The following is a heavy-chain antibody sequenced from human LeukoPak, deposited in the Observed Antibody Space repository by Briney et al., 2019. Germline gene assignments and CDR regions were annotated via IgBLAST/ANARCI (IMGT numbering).Heavy chain of an antibody. V-gene: IGHV3-7*01. J-gene: IGHJ6*02. D-gene: IGHD3-16*02. CDR1: GFTFSSYW. CDR2: IKQDGSEK. Sequence: PGGSLRLSCAASGFTFSSYWMSWVRQAPGKGLEWVANIKQDGSEKYYVDSVKGRFTISRDNAKNSLYLQMNSLRAEDTAVYYCARDRDDYVWGSYRYYGYYYYGMVVWGQGTTVTVSS. CDR3: ARDRDDYVWGSYRYYGYYYYGMVV.